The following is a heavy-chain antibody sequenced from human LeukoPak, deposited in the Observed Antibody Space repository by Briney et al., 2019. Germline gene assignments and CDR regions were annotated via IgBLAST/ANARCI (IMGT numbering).Heavy chain of an antibody. J-gene: IGHJ3*02. CDR2: INTDGSST. D-gene: IGHD5/OR15-5a*01. CDR1: GFIFSSHW. V-gene: IGHV3-74*01. Sequence: GGPLRLSCAASGFIFSSHWMHWVRQAPGKGLVWVSRINTDGSSTDYADSVKGRFTISRDNAKNTLYLQMNSLRAEDTAVYFCARGVSGTGPDIWGLGTMVTVSS. CDR3: ARGVSGTGPDI.